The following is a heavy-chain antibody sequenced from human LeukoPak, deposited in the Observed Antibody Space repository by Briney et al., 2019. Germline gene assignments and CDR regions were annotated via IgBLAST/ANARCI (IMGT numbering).Heavy chain of an antibody. CDR2: IYYSGNT. J-gene: IGHJ5*02. D-gene: IGHD6-13*01. CDR1: GGSISSSNYY. CDR3: ARDHRIAAAGQQLYTWFDP. Sequence: SETLSLTCNVSGGSISSSNYYWGWIRQPPGKGLEWIGSIYYSGNTYYNPSLKSRVNISVDTSKNQFSLKLSSVTAADTAVYYCARDHRIAAAGQQLYTWFDPWGQGTLVTVSS. V-gene: IGHV4-39*02.